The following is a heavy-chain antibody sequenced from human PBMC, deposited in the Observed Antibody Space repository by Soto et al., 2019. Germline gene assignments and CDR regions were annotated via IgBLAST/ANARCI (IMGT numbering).Heavy chain of an antibody. J-gene: IGHJ4*02. D-gene: IGHD4-17*01. CDR1: GYTFTSYC. CDR3: ARDRGHGDYEMGY. CDR2: SSAYNGNT. Sequence: QVQLVQSGAEVKKPGASVKVSCKASGYTFTSYCLSWVRQAPGQGREWMGWSSAYNGNTHYAQKLQGSITMTTDTSTSTAYMELRSLRSDDTAVYYCARDRGHGDYEMGYWGQGTLVTVSS. V-gene: IGHV1-18*01.